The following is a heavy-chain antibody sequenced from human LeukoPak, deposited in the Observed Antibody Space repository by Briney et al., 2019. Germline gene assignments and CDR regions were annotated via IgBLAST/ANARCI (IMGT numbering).Heavy chain of an antibody. Sequence: PSETLSLTCTVSGGSISSSSYYWGWIRQPPGKGLEWIGSIYYSGSTYYNPSLKSRVTISVDTSKNQFSLKLSSVTAADTAVYYCARHRLSSSYDTSDYFDYWGQGTLVTVSS. CDR2: IYYSGST. D-gene: IGHD3-16*01. J-gene: IGHJ4*02. V-gene: IGHV4-39*01. CDR1: GGSISSSSYY. CDR3: ARHRLSSSYDTSDYFDY.